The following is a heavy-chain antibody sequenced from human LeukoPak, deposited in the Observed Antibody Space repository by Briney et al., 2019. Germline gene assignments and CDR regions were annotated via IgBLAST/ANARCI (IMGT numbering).Heavy chain of an antibody. V-gene: IGHV3-20*04. CDR1: GFAFDEHG. J-gene: IGHJ4*02. Sequence: GGSLRLSCTASGFAFDEHGMSWVRQVPGKGLEWVSGINWSGGSTGYADPLRGRFTISRDNAKNSLYLQMDSLRAEDTALYYCARAPLTSPFYFDYWRQGTLVTVSS. D-gene: IGHD2-2*01. CDR3: ARAPLTSPFYFDY. CDR2: INWSGGST.